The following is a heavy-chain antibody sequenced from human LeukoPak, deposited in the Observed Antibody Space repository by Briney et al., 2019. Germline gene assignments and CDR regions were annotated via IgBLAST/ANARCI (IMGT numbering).Heavy chain of an antibody. V-gene: IGHV3-15*01. J-gene: IGHJ5*02. CDR2: IKSKTDGGTT. D-gene: IGHD3-3*01. CDR3: TTEDYDFWSGYYYFDP. Sequence: PGGSLRLSCAASGFTFSNAWMSWVRQAPGKGLEWVGRIKSKTDGGTTDYAAPVKGRFTTSRDDSKNTLYLQMNSLKTEDTAVYYCTTEDYDFWSGYYYFDPWGQGTLVTVSS. CDR1: GFTFSNAW.